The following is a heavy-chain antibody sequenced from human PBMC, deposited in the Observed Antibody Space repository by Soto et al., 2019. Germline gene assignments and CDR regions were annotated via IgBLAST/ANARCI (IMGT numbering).Heavy chain of an antibody. CDR1: GFTFSSYS. V-gene: IGHV3-48*02. J-gene: IGHJ6*02. Sequence: EVQLVESGGGLVQPGGSLRLSCAASGFTFSSYSMNWVRQAPGKGLEWVSYISSSSSTIYYADSVKGRFTISRDNAKNALYLKMNSLRDEDTAVYYCERVDIVVVPAAMSSYYGMDVWGQGTTVTVSS. CDR3: ERVDIVVVPAAMSSYYGMDV. CDR2: ISSSSSTI. D-gene: IGHD2-2*03.